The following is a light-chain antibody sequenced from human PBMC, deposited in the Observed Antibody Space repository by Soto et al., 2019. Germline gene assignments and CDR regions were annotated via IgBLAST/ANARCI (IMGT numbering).Light chain of an antibody. J-gene: IGKJ1*01. CDR2: GAS. CDR1: QSITIY. V-gene: IGKV1-39*01. CDR3: QQTYTAPRT. Sequence: DIQMTQSPSSLSASVGDRVTITCRASQSITIYLNWYQQQPGKAPRLLIYGASTLQTGVPSRFSGSGSMTDFTHTISDLQPEDFATYYCQQTYTAPRTFGQGTKVDI.